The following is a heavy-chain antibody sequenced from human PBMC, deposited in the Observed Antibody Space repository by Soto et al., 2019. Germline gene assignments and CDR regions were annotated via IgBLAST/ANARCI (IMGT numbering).Heavy chain of an antibody. Sequence: PSETLSLTCTVSGGSISSGGYYWSWIRQHPGKGLEWIGYIYYSGSTYYNPSLKSRVTISVDTSKNQFSLKLSSVTAADTAVYYSARESKDYYDSSGYYPDYWGQGTLVTVSS. J-gene: IGHJ4*02. V-gene: IGHV4-31*03. D-gene: IGHD3-22*01. CDR3: ARESKDYYDSSGYYPDY. CDR2: IYYSGST. CDR1: GGSISSGGYY.